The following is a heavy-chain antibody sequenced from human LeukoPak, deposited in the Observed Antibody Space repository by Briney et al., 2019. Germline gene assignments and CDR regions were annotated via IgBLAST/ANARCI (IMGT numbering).Heavy chain of an antibody. CDR3: VGSSSWLLDY. Sequence: ASVKVSCKASGYTFTGYYMHWVRQAPGQGLEWMGRINPNSGGTNYAQKFQGRVTMTRDTSISTAYMELSSLRSEDTAVYYCVGSSSWLLDYWGQGTLVTVSS. D-gene: IGHD6-13*01. J-gene: IGHJ4*02. V-gene: IGHV1-2*06. CDR1: GYTFTGYY. CDR2: INPNSGGT.